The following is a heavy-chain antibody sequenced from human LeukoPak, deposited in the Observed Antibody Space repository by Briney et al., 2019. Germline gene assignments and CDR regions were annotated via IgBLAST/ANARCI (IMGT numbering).Heavy chain of an antibody. V-gene: IGHV3-48*03. Sequence: GGSLRLSCAASGFTFSSYEMNWVRQAPGKGLEWVSYISSSGSTIYYADSLKGRFTISRDNAKNSLYLQMNSLRAEDTAVYYCARDYYYSSGYWGQGTLVTVSS. D-gene: IGHD3-10*01. CDR3: ARDYYYSSGY. CDR2: ISSSGSTI. CDR1: GFTFSSYE. J-gene: IGHJ4*02.